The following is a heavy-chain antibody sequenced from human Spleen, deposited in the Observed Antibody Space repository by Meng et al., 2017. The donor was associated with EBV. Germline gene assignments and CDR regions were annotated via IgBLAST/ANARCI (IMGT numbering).Heavy chain of an antibody. CDR1: GYYFGSGGYY. CDR3: ARDSPVSHFDF. D-gene: IGHD3-22*01. J-gene: IGHJ4*02. CDR2: ISYTGTT. Sequence: QRQLEEAGLVLVEASQTLPLTFAVAGYYFGSGGYYWTWIRQPPGKGLEWIGYISYTGTTDYNPSLKSRFTMSVDTSGNRFSLNLSSVTAADTAVYYCARDSPVSHFDFWGQGTLVTVSS. V-gene: IGHV4-30-4*01.